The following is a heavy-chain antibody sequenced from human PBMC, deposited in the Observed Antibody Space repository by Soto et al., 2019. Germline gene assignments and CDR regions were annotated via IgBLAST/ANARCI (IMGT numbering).Heavy chain of an antibody. CDR2: ITTRGGKT. Sequence: EVQLLESGGCLVHPGGSLRLSCAASGFTFSTYVMSWVRQAPGKGLEGVSTITTRGGKTYYADSVQGRFTISRDNSKNKLYLQMNSVSAEDTAVYYWAGRYCNNSVCYNSYNYSIDVWGKGTTVTVSS. J-gene: IGHJ6*03. CDR3: AGRYCNNSVCYNSYNYSIDV. V-gene: IGHV3-23*01. CDR1: GFTFSTYV. D-gene: IGHD2-8*01.